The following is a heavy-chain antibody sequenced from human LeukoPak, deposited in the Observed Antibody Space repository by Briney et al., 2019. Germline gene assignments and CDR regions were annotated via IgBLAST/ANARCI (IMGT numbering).Heavy chain of an antibody. J-gene: IGHJ4*02. CDR1: GFNFRDYY. CDR3: ANSPRITAAPKRYSEY. Sequence: GGSLRLSCVASGFNFRDYYFSWIRQPPGQGLEWLAFISASGGIIHYEDSVKGRFTISRDNSKNTLYLQMNSLRAEDTAVYYCANSPRITAAPKRYSEYWGQGTLVTVSS. CDR2: ISASGGII. D-gene: IGHD6-25*01. V-gene: IGHV3-11*01.